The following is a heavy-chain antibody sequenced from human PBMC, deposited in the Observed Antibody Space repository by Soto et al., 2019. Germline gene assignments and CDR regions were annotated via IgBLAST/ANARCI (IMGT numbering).Heavy chain of an antibody. J-gene: IGHJ5*02. V-gene: IGHV4-31*03. CDR1: GGSISSGGYY. CDR2: IYYSGST. CDR3: ARKDWRSTCPAWFDP. Sequence: QVQLQESGPGLVKPSQTLSLTCTVSGGSISSGGYYWSWIRQHPGKGLEWIGYIYYSGSTYYNPSLKSRVTVSVDTSKNQFSLKLSSVTAADTAVYYCARKDWRSTCPAWFDPWGQGTLVTVSS. D-gene: IGHD2-2*01.